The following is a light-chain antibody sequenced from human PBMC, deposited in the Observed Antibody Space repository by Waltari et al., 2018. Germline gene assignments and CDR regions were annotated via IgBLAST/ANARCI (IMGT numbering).Light chain of an antibody. V-gene: IGKV1-5*01. CDR3: QQYNTYLT. CDR2: DAS. Sequence: DIQMTQSPSTLSASVGHRVTITCRASQSISSWLAWYQQRPGKAPKLLIYDASTLESGVPSRFSGSGSGTEFTLTISSLQPDDLATYYCQQYNTYLTFGQGTKLEIK. CDR1: QSISSW. J-gene: IGKJ2*01.